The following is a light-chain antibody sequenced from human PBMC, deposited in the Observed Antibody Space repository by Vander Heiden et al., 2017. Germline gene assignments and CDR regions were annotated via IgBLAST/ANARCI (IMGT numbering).Light chain of an antibody. V-gene: IGLV3-1*01. CDR3: QAWDSSTGV. Sequence: SYELTQPTSVSGSPGQTASINCSGDKLGDKYACWYQQKPGHYLVLVFYKDSNRASGFPELFSGSNSGTTATPTMSGTQARDEDYYYCQAWDSSTGVFGGGTKRTVL. CDR1: KLGDKY. J-gene: IGLJ2*01. CDR2: KDS.